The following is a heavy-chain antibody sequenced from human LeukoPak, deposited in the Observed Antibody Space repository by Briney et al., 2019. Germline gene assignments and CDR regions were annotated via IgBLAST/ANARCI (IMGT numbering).Heavy chain of an antibody. D-gene: IGHD6-13*01. CDR2: IYPDDSDI. CDR3: ARTAGYSINY. J-gene: IGHJ4*02. V-gene: IGHV5-51*01. CDR1: GYRFTDYW. Sequence: GESLKISCKGSGYRFTDYWIGWVRQMPGKGLECMGIIYPDDSDIRYSPSFQGQVTISADKSVSTAYLQWSSLKASDTAMYYCARTAGYSINYWGQGTLVTVSS.